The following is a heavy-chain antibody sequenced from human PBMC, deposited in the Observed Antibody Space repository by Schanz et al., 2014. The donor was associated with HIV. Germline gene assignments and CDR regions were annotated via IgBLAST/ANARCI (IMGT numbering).Heavy chain of an antibody. D-gene: IGHD3-10*01. V-gene: IGHV3-9*01. CDR2: ISWNSGSI. CDR3: ARDLRAKYYGPQVDWFDS. CDR1: GFTFDDYA. J-gene: IGHJ5*01. Sequence: EVQLVESGGGLVQPGRSLRLSCEAXGFTFDDYAMHWVRQAPGKGLEWVSGISWNSGSIGYADSVKGRFTISRDNSKSTLYLQMNSLRAEDTAVYYCARDLRAKYYGPQVDWFDSWGQGTRVTVTS.